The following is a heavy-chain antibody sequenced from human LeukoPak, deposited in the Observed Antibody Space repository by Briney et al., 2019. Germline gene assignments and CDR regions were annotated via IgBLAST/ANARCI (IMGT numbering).Heavy chain of an antibody. CDR1: GFTFSSYE. J-gene: IGHJ6*02. Sequence: PGGSLRLSCAASGFTFSSYEMNWVRQAPGKGLEWVSDISSSGGTIYHADSVKGRFTISRDNAKNSPYLQMNSLRAEDTAVYYCARVLSARYYYYGMDVWGQGTTVTVSS. V-gene: IGHV3-48*03. D-gene: IGHD3-10*01. CDR3: ARVLSARYYYYGMDV. CDR2: ISSSGGTI.